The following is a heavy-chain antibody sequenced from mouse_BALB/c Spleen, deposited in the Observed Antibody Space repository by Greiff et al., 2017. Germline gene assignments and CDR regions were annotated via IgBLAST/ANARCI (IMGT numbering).Heavy chain of an antibody. CDR1: GFTFSSFG. J-gene: IGHJ4*01. Sequence: EVKVVESGGGLVQPGGSRKLSCAASGFTFSSFGMHWVRQAPEKGLEWVAYISSGSSTIYYADTVKGRFTISRDNPKNTLFLQMTSLRSEDTAMYYCVTGYYAMDYWGQGTSVTVSS. CDR2: ISSGSSTI. CDR3: VTGYYAMDY. V-gene: IGHV5-17*02.